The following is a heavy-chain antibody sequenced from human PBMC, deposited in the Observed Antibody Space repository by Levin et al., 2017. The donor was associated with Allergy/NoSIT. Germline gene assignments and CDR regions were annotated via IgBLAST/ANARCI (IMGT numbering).Heavy chain of an antibody. CDR2: ISSNGGST. CDR1: GFTFSSYA. J-gene: IGHJ3*02. CDR3: ARGSPTRGDAFDI. Sequence: GGSLRLSCAASGFTFSSYAMHWVRQAPGKGLEYVSAISSNGGSTYYADSVKGRFTISRDNSKNTLYLQMGSLRAEDMAVYYCARGSPTRGDAFDIWGQGTMVTVSS. V-gene: IGHV3-64*02.